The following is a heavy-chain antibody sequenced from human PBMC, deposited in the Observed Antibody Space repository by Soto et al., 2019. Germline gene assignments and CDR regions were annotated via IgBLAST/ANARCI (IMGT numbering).Heavy chain of an antibody. Sequence: VQLLESGGGLVQPGGSLRLSCEASGFTFSNYAMAWVRQTPGEGPEWVSTIGGGDDIFYAESVQGRFIISRDDSRSTMYLQMDNLRVEDTAIYFCAKDSISCNGIYDAFDVWGQGTVVTVSS. V-gene: IGHV3-23*01. CDR3: AKDSISCNGIYDAFDV. J-gene: IGHJ3*01. CDR2: IGGGDDI. D-gene: IGHD2-2*01. CDR1: GFTFSNYA.